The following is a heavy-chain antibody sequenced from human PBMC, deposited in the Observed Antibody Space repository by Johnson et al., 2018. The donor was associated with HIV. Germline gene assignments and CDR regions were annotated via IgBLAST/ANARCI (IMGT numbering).Heavy chain of an antibody. CDR3: VGGWDAFDI. Sequence: QVQLVESGGGVVQPGRSLRLSCAASGFTFSSYAMHWVRQAPGKGLEWVAVISYDGSNKYYADSVKGRFTISRDNSKNTLYLQMNSLRAEDTAVYYCVGGWDAFDIWGQGTIVTVSS. D-gene: IGHD3-16*01. CDR2: ISYDGSNK. V-gene: IGHV3-30*04. J-gene: IGHJ3*02. CDR1: GFTFSSYA.